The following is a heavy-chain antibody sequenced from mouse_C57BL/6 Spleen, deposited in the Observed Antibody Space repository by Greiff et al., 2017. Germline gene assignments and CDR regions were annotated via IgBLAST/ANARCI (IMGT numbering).Heavy chain of an antibody. CDR1: GFSLTSYG. CDR3: ARHTYYGSSYNYAMDY. CDR2: IWSDGST. Sequence: QVQLKQSGPGLVAPSQSLSITCTVSGFSLTSYGVHWVRQPPGKGLEWLVVIWSDGSTTYNSALKSRLSISKDNSKSQVFLKMNSLQTDDTAMYYCARHTYYGSSYNYAMDYWGQGTSVTVSS. D-gene: IGHD1-1*01. V-gene: IGHV2-6-1*01. J-gene: IGHJ4*01.